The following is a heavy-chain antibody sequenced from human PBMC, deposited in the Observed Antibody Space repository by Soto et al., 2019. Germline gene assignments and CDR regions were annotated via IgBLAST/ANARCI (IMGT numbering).Heavy chain of an antibody. Sequence: GGSLSLSCAASGFTFSSYAMSWVRQAPGKGLEWVSAISGSGGSTYYADSVKGRFTISRDNSKNTLYLQMNSLRAEDTAVYYCAKSEYSSASPRWFDPWGQGTLVTVSS. D-gene: IGHD6-19*01. CDR2: ISGSGGST. J-gene: IGHJ5*02. V-gene: IGHV3-23*01. CDR1: GFTFSSYA. CDR3: AKSEYSSASPRWFDP.